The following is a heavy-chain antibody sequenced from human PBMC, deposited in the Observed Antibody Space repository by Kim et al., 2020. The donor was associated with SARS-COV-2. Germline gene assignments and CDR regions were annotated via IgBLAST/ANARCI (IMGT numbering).Heavy chain of an antibody. D-gene: IGHD2-8*01. CDR1: GGSISITSYY. J-gene: IGHJ5*02. CDR3: ATNADRSPYRWFDP. Sequence: SETLSLTCTVSGGSISITSYYWVWIRQPPGKGLEWIGSIFYTGTTYYNPSLKSRVTISVDTSKNQFSLSLSSVTAADTAMYYCATNADRSPYRWFDPWG. CDR2: IFYTGTT. V-gene: IGHV4-39*01.